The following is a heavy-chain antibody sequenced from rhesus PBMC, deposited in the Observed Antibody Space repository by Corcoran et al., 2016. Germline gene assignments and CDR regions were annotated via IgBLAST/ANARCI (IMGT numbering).Heavy chain of an antibody. CDR2: IDGSFGTT. CDR3: ARDPATGYFDF. V-gene: IGHV4-80*01. Sequence: QVQLQESGPGLVKPSETLSLICIVSGDSTSANGWSWIRQPLGEGLEWIGEIDGSFGTTNYSPSLKIRVTISKDASRNQLSLKVTSVTAADTAVYYCARDPATGYFDFWGQGVLVPVSS. CDR1: GDSTSANG. D-gene: IGHD6-31*01. J-gene: IGHJ4*01.